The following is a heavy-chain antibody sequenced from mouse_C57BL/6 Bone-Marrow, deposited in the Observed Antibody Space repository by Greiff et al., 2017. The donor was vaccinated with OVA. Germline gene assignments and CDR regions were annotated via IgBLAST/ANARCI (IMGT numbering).Heavy chain of an antibody. CDR3: AKDYGSSLWYFDV. CDR1: GYTFTSYW. V-gene: IGHV1-55*01. CDR2: IYPGSGST. Sequence: VQLQQPGAELVKPGASVKMSCKASGYTFTSYWINWVKQRPGQGLEWIGDIYPGSGSTNYNEKFKSKATLTVDTSSSTAYMQLSSLTSEDSAVYYGAKDYGSSLWYFDVWGTGTTVTVSS. J-gene: IGHJ1*03. D-gene: IGHD1-1*01.